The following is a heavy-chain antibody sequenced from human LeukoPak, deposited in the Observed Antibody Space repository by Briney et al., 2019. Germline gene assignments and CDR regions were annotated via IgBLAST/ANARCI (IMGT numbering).Heavy chain of an antibody. J-gene: IGHJ4*02. CDR3: AKLWYFSAGDINFEDY. CDR1: GYIFTSYA. D-gene: IGHD3-10*01. CDR2: INTNTGNP. Sequence: ASVKVSCKASGYIFTSYAMNWVRQAPGQGLEWMGWINTNTGNPTYAQGFTGRFVFSLDTSVSTAYLQISSLKAEDTAVYYYAKLWYFSAGDINFEDYWGQGTLVTVSS. V-gene: IGHV7-4-1*02.